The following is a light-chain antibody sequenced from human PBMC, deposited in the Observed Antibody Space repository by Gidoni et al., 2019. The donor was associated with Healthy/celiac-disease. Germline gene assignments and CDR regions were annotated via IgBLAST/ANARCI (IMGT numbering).Light chain of an antibody. CDR2: WAS. V-gene: IGKV4-1*01. J-gene: IGKJ1*01. CDR1: PSVLYSPNNKIS. Sequence: DIVMTEAPDPLAVSLGERATTNCKSSPSVLYSPNNKISSAWYQQKPGQPPKLLIHWASTRATGVPDRFSGSGSGTDFTLTSSSLQAEDVAVYYCQQYYSIPWTFGQGTKVEIK. CDR3: QQYYSIPWT.